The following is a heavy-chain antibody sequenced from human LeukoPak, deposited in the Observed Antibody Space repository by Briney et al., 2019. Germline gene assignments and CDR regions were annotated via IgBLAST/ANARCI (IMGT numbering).Heavy chain of an antibody. CDR3: GRDGDSSGYFYFDN. Sequence: GWSLRLSCAASGFTFSSYAMHWVRQAPGKGLEWVAGILHDGSNKYYADSVKGRFTISRDNSKNTLSLQMNSLRADDTAVYYCGRDGDSSGYFYFDNWGQGTLVTVSS. J-gene: IGHJ4*02. D-gene: IGHD3-22*01. CDR1: GFTFSSYA. V-gene: IGHV3-30-3*01. CDR2: ILHDGSNK.